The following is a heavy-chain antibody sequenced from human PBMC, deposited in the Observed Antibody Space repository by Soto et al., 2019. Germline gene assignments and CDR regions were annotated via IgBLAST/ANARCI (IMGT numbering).Heavy chain of an antibody. CDR1: GGSISSYY. CDR3: AREGRGGPVVPAAQNYYYYMEA. D-gene: IGHD2-2*01. V-gene: IGHV4-59*01. CDR2: IYYSGST. J-gene: IGHJ6*03. Sequence: SETLSLNYTVSGGSISSYYWSWIRQPPGKGLEWIGYIYYSGSTNYNPSLKSRVTISVDTSKNQFSLKLSSVTAADTAVYYCAREGRGGPVVPAAQNYYYYMEAWGKGTMVT.